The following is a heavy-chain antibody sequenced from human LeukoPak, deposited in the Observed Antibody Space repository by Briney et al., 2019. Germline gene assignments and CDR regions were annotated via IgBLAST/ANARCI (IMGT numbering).Heavy chain of an antibody. J-gene: IGHJ3*02. V-gene: IGHV1-46*01. D-gene: IGHD2-15*01. Sequence: ASVKVSCKASGYTFTSYYMHWVRQAPGQGLEWMGIINPSGGSTSYAQKFQGRVTMTGDTSTSTVYMELSSLRSEDTAVYYCARDREDIVVVVAAGGAFDIWGQGTMVTVSS. CDR1: GYTFTSYY. CDR2: INPSGGST. CDR3: ARDREDIVVVVAAGGAFDI.